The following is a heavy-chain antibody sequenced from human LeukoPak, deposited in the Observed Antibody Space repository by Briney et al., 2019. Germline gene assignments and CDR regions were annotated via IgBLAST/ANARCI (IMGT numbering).Heavy chain of an antibody. Sequence: PGGSLRLSCAASGFTFSSYAMHWVRQAPGKGLEWVAVISYDGSNNYYADSVKGRFTISRDNSKNTLYLQMNSLRAEDTAVYYCARGAWTDFWSGHHNYYYYGMDVWGQGTTVTVSS. CDR3: ARGAWTDFWSGHHNYYYYGMDV. V-gene: IGHV3-30*04. J-gene: IGHJ6*02. CDR1: GFTFSSYA. CDR2: ISYDGSNN. D-gene: IGHD3-3*01.